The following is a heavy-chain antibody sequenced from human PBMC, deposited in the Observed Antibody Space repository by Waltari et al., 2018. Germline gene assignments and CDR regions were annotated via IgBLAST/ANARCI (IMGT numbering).Heavy chain of an antibody. D-gene: IGHD4-17*01. CDR2: INHSGST. V-gene: IGHV4-34*01. Sequence: VQLQQWGAGLLKTSETLSLTCAGYGGSFSGYYWSWIRQPPGKGLEWIGEINHSGSTNYNPSLKSRVTISVDTSKNQFSLKLSSVTAADTAVYYCARSKLRRPYFDYWGQGTLVTVSS. CDR3: ARSKLRRPYFDY. CDR1: GGSFSGYY. J-gene: IGHJ4*02.